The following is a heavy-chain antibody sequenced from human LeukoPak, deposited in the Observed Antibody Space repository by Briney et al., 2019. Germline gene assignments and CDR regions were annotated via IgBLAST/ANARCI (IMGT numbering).Heavy chain of an antibody. D-gene: IGHD3-3*01. CDR3: AKGPYDFSSGLDYYYYGMDV. CDR2: ISYDGSNK. V-gene: IGHV3-30*18. Sequence: GGSLRLSCAASGFTFSSYGMHWVRQAPGKGLEWVAVISYDGSNKYYADSVKGRFTISRDNSKNTLYLQMNSLRAEDTAVYYCAKGPYDFSSGLDYYYYGMDVWGQGTTVTVSS. J-gene: IGHJ6*02. CDR1: GFTFSSYG.